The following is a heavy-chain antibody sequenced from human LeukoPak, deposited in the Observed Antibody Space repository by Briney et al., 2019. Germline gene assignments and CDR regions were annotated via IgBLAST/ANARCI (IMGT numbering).Heavy chain of an antibody. Sequence: GGSVRLSCAASGFTFSTYSMNWVRQAPGEGLEWISYISSSSRTIYYADSVKGRFTISSDNAKNSLYLQMNRLRDEDTAVYYCARDYYDSSGYFYPNAFDIWGQGTMV. CDR2: ISSSSRTI. CDR1: GFTFSTYS. J-gene: IGHJ3*02. D-gene: IGHD3-22*01. V-gene: IGHV3-48*02. CDR3: ARDYYDSSGYFYPNAFDI.